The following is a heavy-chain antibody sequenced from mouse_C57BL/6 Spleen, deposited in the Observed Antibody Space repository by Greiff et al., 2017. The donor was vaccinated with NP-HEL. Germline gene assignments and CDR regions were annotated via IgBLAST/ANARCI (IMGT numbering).Heavy chain of an antibody. Sequence: VQLKQSGPELVKPGASVKISCKASGYSFTDYNMNWVKQSNGKSLEWIGVINPNYGTTSYNQKFKGKATLTVDQSSSTAYMQLNSLTSEDSAVYYSARRGNYVDYYAMDYWGQGTSVTVSS. V-gene: IGHV1-39*01. CDR1: GYSFTDYN. J-gene: IGHJ4*01. CDR3: ARRGNYVDYYAMDY. D-gene: IGHD2-1*01. CDR2: INPNYGTT.